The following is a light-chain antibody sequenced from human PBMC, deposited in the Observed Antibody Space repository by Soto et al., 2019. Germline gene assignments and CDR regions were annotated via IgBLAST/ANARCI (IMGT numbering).Light chain of an antibody. CDR3: QQSYSTPIT. V-gene: IGKV3-15*01. CDR1: QSVSSN. Sequence: EIVMTQSPATLSVSPGERAILSCRASQSVSSNLAWYQQKHGQAPRLLIYGASTRATGIPARFSGSGSGTDFTLTISSLQPEDFATYYCQQSYSTPITFGQGTRLEIK. CDR2: GAS. J-gene: IGKJ5*01.